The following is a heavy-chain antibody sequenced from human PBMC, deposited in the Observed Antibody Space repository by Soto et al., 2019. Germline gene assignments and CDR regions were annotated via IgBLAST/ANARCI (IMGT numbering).Heavy chain of an antibody. CDR3: ARALYSSGWYAG. CDR2: IYYSGST. V-gene: IGHV4-59*01. J-gene: IGHJ4*02. CDR1: GGSISSYY. Sequence: SETLPLTCTVSGGSISSYYWSWIRQPPGKGLEWIGYIYYSGSTNYNPSLKSRVTISVDTSKNQFSLKLSSVTAADTAVYYCARALYSSGWYAGWGQGTLVTVS. D-gene: IGHD6-19*01.